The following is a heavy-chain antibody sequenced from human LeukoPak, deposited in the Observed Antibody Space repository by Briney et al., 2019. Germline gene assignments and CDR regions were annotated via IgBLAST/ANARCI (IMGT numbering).Heavy chain of an antibody. J-gene: IGHJ4*02. CDR3: ARGVGLLGSNLDY. V-gene: IGHV4-59*01. Sequence: SETLSLTCTVSGGSMSNLYWSWIRQSPGKGLEWLGFMYYSGSATYNPSLKSRVTISVDTSKKHFSLRLSSVTAADTAVYYCARGVGLLGSNLDYWGQGTLVTVST. CDR1: GGSMSNLY. CDR2: MYYSGSA.